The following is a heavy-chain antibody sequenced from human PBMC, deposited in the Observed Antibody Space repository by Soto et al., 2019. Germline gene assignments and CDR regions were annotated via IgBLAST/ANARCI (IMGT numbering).Heavy chain of an antibody. Sequence: QVQLVQSGAEGKKPGSSVKVSCKPSGGTFSSYTISWVRQAPGQGLGWMGRIIPILGIANYAQKFQGRVTITADKSTSTAYMELSSLRSEDTAVYYCARAQAYCGGDCYYWFDPWGQGTLVTVSS. J-gene: IGHJ5*02. CDR1: GGTFSSYT. CDR3: ARAQAYCGGDCYYWFDP. D-gene: IGHD2-21*01. V-gene: IGHV1-69*02. CDR2: IIPILGIA.